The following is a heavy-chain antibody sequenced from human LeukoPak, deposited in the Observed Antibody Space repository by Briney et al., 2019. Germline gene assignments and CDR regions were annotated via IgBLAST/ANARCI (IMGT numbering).Heavy chain of an antibody. CDR2: IIPIFGTA. J-gene: IGHJ6*03. CDR3: ARVLRAQDYYYYYMDV. V-gene: IGHV1-69*05. Sequence: SVKVSCKASGGTFSSYAISWVRQAPGQGLEWMGGIIPIFGTANYAQKFQGRATITTDESTSTAYMELSSLRSEDTAVYYCARVLRAQDYYYYYMDVWGKGTTVTVSS. D-gene: IGHD2/OR15-2a*01. CDR1: GGTFSSYA.